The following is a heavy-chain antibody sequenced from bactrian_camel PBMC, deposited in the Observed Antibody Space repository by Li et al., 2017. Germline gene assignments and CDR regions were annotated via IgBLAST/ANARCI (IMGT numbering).Heavy chain of an antibody. CDR3: AADCWTGRYKEYELY. J-gene: IGHJ4*01. CDR2: TWIGGRNA. V-gene: IGHV3S54*01. CDR1: GNIHSTLC. D-gene: IGHD1*01. Sequence: VQLVESGGGSAQSGGSLKLSCGASGNIHSTLCMGWFRQAPGHEREGVAATWIGGRNAYYAASVKGRFTISLTNGENTLALKMDSLKTEDTGVYYCAADCWTGRYKEYELYWCLGTQVTVS.